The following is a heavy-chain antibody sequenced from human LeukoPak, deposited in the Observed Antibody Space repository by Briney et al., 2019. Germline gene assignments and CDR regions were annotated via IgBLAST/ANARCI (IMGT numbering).Heavy chain of an antibody. J-gene: IGHJ4*02. Sequence: SETLSLTCSVSGGSITSSSYYWGWIRQPPEKGPEWIGSIYYTGGTYYSPSLKSRVTISVDTSKNQFSLKLSSVTAADTAVYYCARVGGLGYCSSTSCEGGGFDYWGQGTLVTVSS. CDR1: GGSITSSSYY. CDR2: IYYTGGT. D-gene: IGHD2-2*01. V-gene: IGHV4-39*07. CDR3: ARVGGLGYCSSTSCEGGGFDY.